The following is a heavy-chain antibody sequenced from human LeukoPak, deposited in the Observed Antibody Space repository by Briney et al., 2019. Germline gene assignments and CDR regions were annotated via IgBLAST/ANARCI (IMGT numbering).Heavy chain of an antibody. CDR2: IYYSGST. J-gene: IGHJ4*02. Sequence: SETLCLTCTVSGGSICSYYWSWIRQPPGKGLEWIGYIYYSGSTNYNPSLKSRVTISVDTSKNQFSLKLSSVTAADTAVYYCARKLAALDYWGQGTLVTVSS. D-gene: IGHD6-13*01. CDR3: ARKLAALDY. V-gene: IGHV4-59*01. CDR1: GGSICSYY.